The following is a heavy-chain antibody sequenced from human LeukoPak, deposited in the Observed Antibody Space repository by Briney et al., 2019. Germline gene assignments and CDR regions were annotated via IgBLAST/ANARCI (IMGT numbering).Heavy chain of an antibody. V-gene: IGHV3-30*04. CDR3: AREGEADILTGYEFDY. CDR2: ISSDGSNK. J-gene: IGHJ4*02. D-gene: IGHD3-9*01. Sequence: GGSLRLSCAASGFTFSNYAMHWVRQAPGKGLEWVAVISSDGSNKYYADSVKGRFTFSRDNAKNSLYLQMNSLRAEDTAVYYCAREGEADILTGYEFDYWGQGTLVTVSS. CDR1: GFTFSNYA.